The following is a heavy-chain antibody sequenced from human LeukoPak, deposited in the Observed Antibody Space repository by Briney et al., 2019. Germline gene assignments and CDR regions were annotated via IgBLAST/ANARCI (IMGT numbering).Heavy chain of an antibody. CDR1: GYTFTGYY. J-gene: IGHJ4*02. D-gene: IGHD1/OR15-1a*01. CDR2: INPNSGGT. Sequence: ASVKVSCKASGYTFTGYYMHWVRQAPGQGLEWMGWINPNSGGTNYAQKFQGWVTMTRDTSISTAYMELSRLRSDDTAVYYCATTPDGGTQGDYWGQGTLVTVSS. V-gene: IGHV1-2*04. CDR3: ATTPDGGTQGDY.